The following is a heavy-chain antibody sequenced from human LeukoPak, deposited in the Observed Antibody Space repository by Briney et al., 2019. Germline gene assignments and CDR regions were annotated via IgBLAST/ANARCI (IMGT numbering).Heavy chain of an antibody. CDR2: INLNSGAT. CDR1: GYTFSGYY. J-gene: IGHJ4*02. Sequence: GASVKVSRKASGYTFSGYYMHWVRQAPGQGLEWIGWINLNSGATNNAQKFQGRVTMTRDTSISTAYMELSRLRSDDTAVYYCARDDAWLRFGEWSQGTLVTVSS. D-gene: IGHD3-10*01. V-gene: IGHV1-2*02. CDR3: ARDDAWLRFGE.